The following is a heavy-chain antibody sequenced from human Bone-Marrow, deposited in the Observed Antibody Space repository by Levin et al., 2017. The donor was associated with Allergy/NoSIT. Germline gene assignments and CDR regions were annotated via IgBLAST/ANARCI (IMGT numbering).Heavy chain of an antibody. J-gene: IGHJ6*02. D-gene: IGHD3-3*01. CDR3: ASFEIFGVVPPYYYYGMDV. V-gene: IGHV3-21*01. Sequence: PGGSLRLSCAASGFTFSSYSMNWVRQAPGKGLEWVSSISSSSSYIYYADSVKGRFTISRDNAKNSLYLQMNSLRAEDTAVYYCASFEIFGVVPPYYYYGMDVWGQGTTVTVSS. CDR2: ISSSSSYI. CDR1: GFTFSSYS.